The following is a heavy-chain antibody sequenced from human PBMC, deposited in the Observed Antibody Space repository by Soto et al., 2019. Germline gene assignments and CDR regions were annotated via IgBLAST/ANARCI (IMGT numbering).Heavy chain of an antibody. Sequence: SVKVSCKASGGTFSSYAISWVRQAPGQGLEWMGGIIPIFGTANYAQKFQGRVTITADESTSTAYMELSSLRSEDTAVYYCARGFVDFYYYYGMDVWGQGTTVTVSS. CDR1: GGTFSSYA. D-gene: IGHD2-21*01. J-gene: IGHJ6*02. V-gene: IGHV1-69*13. CDR3: ARGFVDFYYYYGMDV. CDR2: IIPIFGTA.